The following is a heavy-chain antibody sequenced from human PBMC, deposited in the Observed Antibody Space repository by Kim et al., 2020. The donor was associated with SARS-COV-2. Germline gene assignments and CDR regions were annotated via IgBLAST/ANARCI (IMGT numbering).Heavy chain of an antibody. Sequence: GGSLRLSCAASGFTFSSYSMNWVRQAPGKGLEWVSSISSSSYIYYADSVKGRFTISRDNAKNSLYLQMNSLRAEDTAVYYCATTGYSSRYNSHAFDIWGQGTMVTVSS. J-gene: IGHJ3*02. CDR3: ATTGYSSRYNSHAFDI. CDR2: ISSSSYI. V-gene: IGHV3-21*01. CDR1: GFTFSSYS. D-gene: IGHD6-13*01.